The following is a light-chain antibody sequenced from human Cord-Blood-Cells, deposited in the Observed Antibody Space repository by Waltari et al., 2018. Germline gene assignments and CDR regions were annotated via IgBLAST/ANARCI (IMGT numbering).Light chain of an antibody. J-gene: IGKJ5*01. CDR1: QSVSSY. CDR3: QQRSNWIT. V-gene: IGKV3-11*01. Sequence: EIVFTQSPATLSLSPAESATLSCRASQSVSSYLAWYQQKPGQAPRLLIYDASNRATGIPARFSGSGSGTDFTRTISSLEPEDFAVYYCQQRSNWITFGQGTRLEIK. CDR2: DAS.